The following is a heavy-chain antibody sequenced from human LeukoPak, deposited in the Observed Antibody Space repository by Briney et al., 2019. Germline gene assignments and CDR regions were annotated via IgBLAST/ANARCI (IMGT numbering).Heavy chain of an antibody. CDR3: ARERSRGYSYGSFDY. D-gene: IGHD5-18*01. V-gene: IGHV3-30*04. Sequence: GRSLRLSCAASGFTFSSYAMHWVRQAPGKGLEWVAVISYDGSNKYYADSVKGRFTISRDNSKNTLYLQMNSLRAEDTAVYYCARERSRGYSYGSFDYWGQGTLVTVSS. J-gene: IGHJ4*02. CDR2: ISYDGSNK. CDR1: GFTFSSYA.